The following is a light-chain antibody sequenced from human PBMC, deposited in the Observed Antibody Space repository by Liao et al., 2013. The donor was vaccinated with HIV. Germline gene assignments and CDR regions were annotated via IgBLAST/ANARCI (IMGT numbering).Light chain of an antibody. V-gene: IGLV3-1*01. J-gene: IGLJ1*01. CDR2: QDS. CDR1: KLGDKY. CDR3: QAWDSSTGV. Sequence: SYELTQPPSVSVSPGQTARITCSGDKLGDKYTYWYQQKPGQSPVLVIYQDSKRPSGIPERFSGSNSGNTATLTISGTQGMDEADYYCQAWDSSTGVFGTGTKVIVL.